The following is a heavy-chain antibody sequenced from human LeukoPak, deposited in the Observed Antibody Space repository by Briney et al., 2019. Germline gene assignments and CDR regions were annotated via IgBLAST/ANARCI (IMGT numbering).Heavy chain of an antibody. CDR2: INRSGST. V-gene: IGHV4-34*01. Sequence: SETLSLTCAVYGGSFSGYYWSWIRQPPGKGLEWIGEINRSGSTNYNPSLKRRVNISVDTSKNQFSLKLSSVTAADTAVYYCARSRGDYDILTGYYSLYYFDYWGQGTLVTVSS. J-gene: IGHJ4*02. D-gene: IGHD3-9*01. CDR3: ARSRGDYDILTGYYSLYYFDY. CDR1: GGSFSGYY.